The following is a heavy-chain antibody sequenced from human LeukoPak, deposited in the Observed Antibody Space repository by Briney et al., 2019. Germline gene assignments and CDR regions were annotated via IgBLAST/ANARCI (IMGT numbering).Heavy chain of an antibody. CDR2: MNPNSGNT. CDR3: AREKGTHQGYYYYGMDV. V-gene: IGHV1-8*01. D-gene: IGHD2-2*01. J-gene: IGHJ6*02. CDR1: GYTFTSYD. Sequence: ASVTVSCKASGYTFTSYDINWVRQATGQGLEWMGWMNPNSGNTGYAQKFQGRVTMTRNTSISTAYMELSSLRSEDTAVYYCAREKGTHQGYYYYGMDVWGQGTTVTVSS.